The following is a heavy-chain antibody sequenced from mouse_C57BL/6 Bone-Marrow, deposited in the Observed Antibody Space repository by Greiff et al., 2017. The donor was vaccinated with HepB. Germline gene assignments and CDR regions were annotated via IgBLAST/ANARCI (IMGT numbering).Heavy chain of an antibody. CDR3: ARHEEDYDYGYWYFDV. CDR2: FYPGSGSI. CDR1: GYTFTEYT. D-gene: IGHD2-4*01. V-gene: IGHV1-62-2*01. J-gene: IGHJ1*03. Sequence: QVQLQQSGAELVKPGASVKLSCKASGYTFTEYTIHWVKQRSGQGLEWIGWFYPGSGSIKYNEKFKDKATLTADKSSSTVYMELSRLTSEDSAVHFCARHEEDYDYGYWYFDVWGTGTTVTVSS.